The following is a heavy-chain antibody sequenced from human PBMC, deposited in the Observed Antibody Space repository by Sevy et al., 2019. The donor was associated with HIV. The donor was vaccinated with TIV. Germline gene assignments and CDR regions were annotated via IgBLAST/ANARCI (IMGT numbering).Heavy chain of an antibody. CDR1: GYTLTELS. V-gene: IGHV1-24*01. D-gene: IGHD6-19*01. CDR3: ATDRAYSSGWYSDAFDI. Sequence: ASVKVSCKVSGYTLTELSMHWVRQAPGKGLEWMGGFDPEDGETIYAQKFQGRVTMTEDTSTDTAYMELSSLGSEDTAVYYCATDRAYSSGWYSDAFDIWGQGTMVTVSS. CDR2: FDPEDGET. J-gene: IGHJ3*02.